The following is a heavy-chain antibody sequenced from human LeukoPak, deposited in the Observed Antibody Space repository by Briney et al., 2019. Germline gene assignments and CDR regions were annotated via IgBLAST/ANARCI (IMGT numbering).Heavy chain of an antibody. CDR2: ISYDGSNK. V-gene: IGHV3-30*18. CDR1: GFTFSSYG. Sequence: PGGSLRLSCEASGFTFSSYGMHWVRQAPGKGLEWVAVISYDGSNKYYADSVKGRFTISRDNSKNTLYLQMNSLRAEDTAVYYCAKQTGNYWGQGTLVTVSS. CDR3: AKQTGNY. D-gene: IGHD3-9*01. J-gene: IGHJ4*01.